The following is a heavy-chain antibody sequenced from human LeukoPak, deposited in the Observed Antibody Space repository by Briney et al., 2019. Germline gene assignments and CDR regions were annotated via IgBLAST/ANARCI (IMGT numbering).Heavy chain of an antibody. CDR3: AREILEPGKTHEY. V-gene: IGHV3-74*01. D-gene: IGHD1-1*01. CDR1: GFTFSAYW. Sequence: GGSLRLSCAASGFTFSAYWMRWVRQVPGKGLVWVSRINNDGTATFFADSVKGRFTISRDNAKNTLYLQMDSLRAEDTAMYYCAREILEPGKTHEYWGQGTLVTVSS. CDR2: INNDGTAT. J-gene: IGHJ4*02.